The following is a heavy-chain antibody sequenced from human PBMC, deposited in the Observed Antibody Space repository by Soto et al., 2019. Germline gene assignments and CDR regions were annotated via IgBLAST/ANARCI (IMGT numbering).Heavy chain of an antibody. Sequence: ASVKVSCKASGYTFTSYGISWVRQAPGQGLEWMGWISAYNGNTNYAQKLQGRVTMTTDTSTSTAYMELRSLRSDDTAVYYCARQTGSSSWYTSWDYYYYGMDVWGQGTTVTVSS. D-gene: IGHD6-13*01. CDR1: GYTFTSYG. J-gene: IGHJ6*02. V-gene: IGHV1-18*01. CDR3: ARQTGSSSWYTSWDYYYYGMDV. CDR2: ISAYNGNT.